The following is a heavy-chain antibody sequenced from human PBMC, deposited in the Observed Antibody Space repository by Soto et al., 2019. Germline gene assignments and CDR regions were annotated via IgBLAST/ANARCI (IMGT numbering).Heavy chain of an antibody. J-gene: IGHJ4*02. CDR2: ISSSSSYI. Sequence: GGSLRLSCAASGFTFSSYSMNWVRQAPGKRLEWVSPISSSSSYIYYADSVKGRFTISRDNAKNSLYLQMNSLRAEDTAVYYCAREGSAGYSSSWPRYYFDYWGQGTLVTVSS. V-gene: IGHV3-21*01. CDR1: GFTFSSYS. CDR3: AREGSAGYSSSWPRYYFDY. D-gene: IGHD6-13*01.